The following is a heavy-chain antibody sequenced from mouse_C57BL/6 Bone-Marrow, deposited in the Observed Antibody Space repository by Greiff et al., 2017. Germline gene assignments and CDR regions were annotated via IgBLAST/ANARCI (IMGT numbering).Heavy chain of an antibody. D-gene: IGHD2-3*01. Sequence: EVQRVESGGGLVKPGGSLKLSCAASGFTFSSYAMSWVRQTPEKRLEWVATISDGGSYTYYPANVKGRFTISRDNAKNNLYLQMSQLKSEDTAMYYCARGWLLRGAYWGQGTLVTVSA. CDR2: ISDGGSYT. J-gene: IGHJ3*01. CDR1: GFTFSSYA. CDR3: ARGWLLRGAY. V-gene: IGHV5-4*01.